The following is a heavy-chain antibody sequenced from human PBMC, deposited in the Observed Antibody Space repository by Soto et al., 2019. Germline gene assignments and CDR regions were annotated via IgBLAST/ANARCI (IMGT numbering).Heavy chain of an antibody. CDR2: IRASSGLT. J-gene: IGHJ4*02. CDR1: GFTSSSHG. Sequence: VQLVESGGGLVQPGGSLRLSCAASGFTSSSHGMSWVRQAPGKGLEWLSHIRASSGLTYYADSVKDRFTISRDDAKNLLYLQMTDLRAEHTAVYYRAREPPGCIAYHAFEYWGPGALVTVSA. CDR3: AREPPGCIAYHAFEY. D-gene: IGHD2-15*01. V-gene: IGHV3-48*01.